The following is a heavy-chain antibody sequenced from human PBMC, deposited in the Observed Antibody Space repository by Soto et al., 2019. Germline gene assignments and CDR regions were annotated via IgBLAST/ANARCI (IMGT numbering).Heavy chain of an antibody. CDR3: VRMGFSGGGYLSYYYYGMDI. V-gene: IGHV1-46*01. CDR2: INPSGGGT. D-gene: IGHD5-12*01. J-gene: IGHJ6*02. Sequence: ASVKVSCKASGYTFTNYYIHWLRQAPGQGLEWMGIINPSGGGTTYAQKFQDRATMTRDTSTSTLYMKLTSLRSDDTAVYYCVRMGFSGGGYLSYYYYGMDIWGQGTTVTVSS. CDR1: GYTFTNYY.